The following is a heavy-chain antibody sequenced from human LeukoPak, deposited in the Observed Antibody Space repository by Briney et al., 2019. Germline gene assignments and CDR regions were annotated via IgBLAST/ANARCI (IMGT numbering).Heavy chain of an antibody. Sequence: GGSLRLSCAASGFIISNYWMHWVRQAPGKGLVWVSRIKSDGTSTTYADSVKGRFTISRDNAKNTLYLQMNSLRDEDTAVYYCARTFNSDTIGFVNLDYWGLGTLVTVSS. CDR3: ARTFNSDTIGFVNLDY. CDR2: IKSDGTST. D-gene: IGHD3-22*01. J-gene: IGHJ4*02. V-gene: IGHV3-74*03. CDR1: GFIISNYW.